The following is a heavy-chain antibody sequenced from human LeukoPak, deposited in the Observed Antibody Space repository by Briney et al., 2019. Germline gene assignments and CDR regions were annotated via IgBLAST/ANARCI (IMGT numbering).Heavy chain of an antibody. V-gene: IGHV1-46*01. CDR2: INPSGGST. D-gene: IGHD3-10*01. CDR3: ARDGFYGSGFY. CDR1: GGTFSSYA. Sequence: ASVKVSCKASGGTFSSYAISWVRQAPGQVLEWMGIINPSGGSTSYAQKFQGRVTMTRDTSTSTVYMELSSLRSEDTAVYYCARDGFYGSGFYWGQGTLVTVSS. J-gene: IGHJ4*02.